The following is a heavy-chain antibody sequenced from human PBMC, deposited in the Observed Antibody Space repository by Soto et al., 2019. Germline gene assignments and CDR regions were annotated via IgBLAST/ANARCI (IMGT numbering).Heavy chain of an antibody. CDR3: AKDIHSSGSLGPGFDY. CDR1: GFTFDDYT. D-gene: IGHD3-22*01. V-gene: IGHV3-43*01. J-gene: IGHJ4*02. CDR2: ISWDGGST. Sequence: GGSLRLSCAASGFTFDDYTMHWVRQAPGKGLEWVSLISWDGGSTYYADSVKGRFTISRDNSKNSLYLQMNSLRTEDTALYYCAKDIHSSGSLGPGFDYWGQGTLVTVSS.